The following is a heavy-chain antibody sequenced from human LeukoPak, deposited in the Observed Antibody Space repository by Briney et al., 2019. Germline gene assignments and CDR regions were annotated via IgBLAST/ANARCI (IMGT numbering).Heavy chain of an antibody. CDR3: ASDFWSHCSSTSCYVRYSPLSY. V-gene: IGHV1-18*04. CDR1: GYTFTSYG. Sequence: ASVKVSCKASGYTFTSYGISWVRQAPGQGLEWMGWISAYNGNTNYAQKFQGRVTMTTDTSTSTAYMEVRSLRSDDTAVYYCASDFWSHCSSTSCYVRYSPLSYWGQGTLVTVSS. J-gene: IGHJ4*02. D-gene: IGHD2-2*01. CDR2: ISAYNGNT.